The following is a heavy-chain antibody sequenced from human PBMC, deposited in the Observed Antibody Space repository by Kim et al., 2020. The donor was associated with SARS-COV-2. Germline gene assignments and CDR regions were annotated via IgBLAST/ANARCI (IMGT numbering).Heavy chain of an antibody. CDR3: ARSHFHRLSWYYY. D-gene: IGHD6-13*01. J-gene: IGHJ4*02. V-gene: IGHV1-18*01. Sequence: YAQKLQGRVTMTTDTSTSTAYMELRSLRSDDTAVYYCARSHFHRLSWYYYWGQGTLVTVSS.